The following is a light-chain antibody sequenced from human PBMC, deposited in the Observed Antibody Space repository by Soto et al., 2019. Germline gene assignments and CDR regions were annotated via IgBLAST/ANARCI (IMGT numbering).Light chain of an antibody. CDR2: DVR. V-gene: IGLV2-14*03. CDR3: SSYTINTTLD. J-gene: IGLJ2*01. Sequence: QSALTQPASVSGSPGQSITISCTGTSSDVGGYNYVSWYQQHPGKAPKLMIYDVRNRPSGVSNRFSGSKSGNTASLTISGLQAEDEADYYCSSYTINTTLDFGGGTKLTVL. CDR1: SSDVGGYNY.